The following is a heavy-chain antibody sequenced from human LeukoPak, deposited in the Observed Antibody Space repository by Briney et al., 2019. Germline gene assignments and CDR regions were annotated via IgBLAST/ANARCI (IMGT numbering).Heavy chain of an antibody. CDR1: GGSISSSSYY. Sequence: PSETLSLTCTVSGGSISSSSYYWGWIRQPPGKGLEWIGSIYYSGSTYYNPSLLSRVTISIDTSMNQFSLKLTSVTAADTAVYYCARDLQWFGDVYYFDHWGQGSQVTVSS. V-gene: IGHV4-39*07. CDR2: IYYSGST. CDR3: ARDLQWFGDVYYFDH. D-gene: IGHD3-10*01. J-gene: IGHJ4*02.